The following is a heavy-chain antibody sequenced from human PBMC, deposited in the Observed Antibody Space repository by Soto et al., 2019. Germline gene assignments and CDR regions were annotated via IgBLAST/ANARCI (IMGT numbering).Heavy chain of an antibody. D-gene: IGHD6-19*01. CDR2: IYTSGYT. CDR3: ARETVAGTDNWFDP. J-gene: IGHJ5*02. Sequence: PSETLSLTCTVSGGSISTYYWNWTRQPAGKRLEWLGRIYTSGYTKYNPSLKSRVTMSLDTSKRQFSLKLSSVTAADTAVYYCARETVAGTDNWFDPWGQGILVTVSS. V-gene: IGHV4-4*07. CDR1: GGSISTYY.